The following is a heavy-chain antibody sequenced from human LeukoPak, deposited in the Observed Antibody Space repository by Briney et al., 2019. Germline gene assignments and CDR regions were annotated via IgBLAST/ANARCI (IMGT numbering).Heavy chain of an antibody. CDR1: GGSFSGYY. CDR3: ASLLIMTAYPIDYFDY. V-gene: IGHV4-34*01. Sequence: SETLSLTCAVYGGSFSGYYWSWIRQPPGKGLEWIGEIDHSGSTNYNPSLKGRVTISVDTSKNQFSLKLSSVPAADTAVYYCASLLIMTAYPIDYFDYWGQGTLVTVSS. D-gene: IGHD3-9*01. J-gene: IGHJ4*02. CDR2: IDHSGST.